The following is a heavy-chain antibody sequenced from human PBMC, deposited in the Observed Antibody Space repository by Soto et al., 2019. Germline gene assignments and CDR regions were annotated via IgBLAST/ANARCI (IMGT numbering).Heavy chain of an antibody. CDR2: IKSKTDGGTT. CDR3: TTVTINSGYDYVISY. V-gene: IGHV3-15*01. J-gene: IGHJ4*02. CDR1: GFTFSNAW. D-gene: IGHD5-12*01. Sequence: PGGSLRLSCAASGFTFSNAWMSWVRQAPGKGLEWVGRIKSKTDGGTTDYAAPVKGRFTISRDDSKNTLYLQMNSLKTEDTAVYYCTTVTINSGYDYVISYWGQGTLVSVSS.